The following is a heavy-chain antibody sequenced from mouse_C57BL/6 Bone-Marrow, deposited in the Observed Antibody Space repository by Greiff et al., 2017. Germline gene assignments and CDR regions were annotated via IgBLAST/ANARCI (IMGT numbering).Heavy chain of an antibody. CDR3: TRYSKPAWFAY. J-gene: IGHJ3*01. CDR2: IDPETGGT. CDR1: GYTFTDYE. Sequence: VQLQESGAELVRPGASVTLSCKASGYTFTDYEMHWVKQTPVHGLEWIGAIDPETGGTAYNQKFKGKAILTADKSSSTAYMELRSLTSEDSAVYYCTRYSKPAWFAYWGQGTLVTVSA. D-gene: IGHD2-5*01. V-gene: IGHV1-15*01.